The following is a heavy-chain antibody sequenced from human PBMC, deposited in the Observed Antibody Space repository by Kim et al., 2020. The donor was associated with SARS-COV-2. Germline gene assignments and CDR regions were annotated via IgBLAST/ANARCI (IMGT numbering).Heavy chain of an antibody. Sequence: GGSLRLSCAVSGFTFSDHYMNWVRQAPGKGLEWLGHTRNKANSYTTEHAASVRGRFTISRDDSQGSLYLQINSLKTEDTAVYYCARSGSGVGTTTWCRMDVWGHGTTVTVSS. CDR2: TRNKANSYTT. D-gene: IGHD1-26*01. J-gene: IGHJ6*02. V-gene: IGHV3-72*01. CDR3: ARSGSGVGTTTWCRMDV. CDR1: GFTFSDHY.